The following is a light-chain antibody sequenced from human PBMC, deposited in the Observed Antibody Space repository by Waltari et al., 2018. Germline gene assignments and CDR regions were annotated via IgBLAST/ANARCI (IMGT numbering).Light chain of an antibody. J-gene: IGLJ1*01. CDR3: CSYAGSSTLWV. CDR1: SSDVGGYNL. Sequence: QSALPQPASVSGSPGQSITISCTGTSSDVGGYNLVSWYQQHPGKAPKLMIYEVSKRPSGVSNRFSGSKSGNTASLTISGLQAEDEAGYYCCSYAGSSTLWVFGTGTKVTVL. V-gene: IGLV2-23*02. CDR2: EVS.